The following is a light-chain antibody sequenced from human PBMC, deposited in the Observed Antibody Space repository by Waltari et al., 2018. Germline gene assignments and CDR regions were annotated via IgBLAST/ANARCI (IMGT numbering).Light chain of an antibody. CDR1: QSVGIN. CDR2: TAS. Sequence: EIVMTQSPAALSVSPGERATLSCRASQSVGINLAWYQQKPGQAPRPLISTASTRATGIPARFSGSGSGTEFTLTINSLQSEDSAIYYCHQYNNWPPGGTFGQGTQVEIK. CDR3: HQYNNWPPGGT. J-gene: IGKJ1*01. V-gene: IGKV3-15*01.